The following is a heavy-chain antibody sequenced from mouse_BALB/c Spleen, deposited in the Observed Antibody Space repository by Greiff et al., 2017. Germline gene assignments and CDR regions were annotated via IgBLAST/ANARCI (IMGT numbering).Heavy chain of an antibody. CDR2: ISNGGGST. CDR3: AREDGYDGFYAMDY. V-gene: IGHV5-12-2*01. J-gene: IGHJ4*01. CDR1: GFTFSSYT. D-gene: IGHD2-2*01. Sequence: DVHLVESGGGLVQPGGSLKLSCAASGFTFSSYTMSWVRQTPEKRLEWVAYISNGGGSTYYPDTVKGRFTISRDNAKNTLYLQMSSLKSEDTAMYYCAREDGYDGFYAMDYWGQGTSVTVSS.